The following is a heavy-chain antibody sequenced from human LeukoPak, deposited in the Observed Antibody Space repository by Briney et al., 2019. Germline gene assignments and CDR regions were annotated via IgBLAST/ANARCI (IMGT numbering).Heavy chain of an antibody. D-gene: IGHD1-1*01. CDR1: GGTLSSYA. CDR2: IIPIFGTA. V-gene: IGHV1-69*13. Sequence: AASVKVSCKASGGTLSSYAISWVRQAPGQGLEWMGGIIPIFGTANYAQKFQGRVTITADESTSTAYMELSSLRSEDTAVYYCARAGVDWNDQNWFDPWGQGTLVTVSS. J-gene: IGHJ5*02. CDR3: ARAGVDWNDQNWFDP.